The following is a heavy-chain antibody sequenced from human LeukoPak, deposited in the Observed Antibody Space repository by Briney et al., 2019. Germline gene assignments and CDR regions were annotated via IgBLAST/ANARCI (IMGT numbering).Heavy chain of an antibody. D-gene: IGHD1-26*01. CDR3: ARDYSGSYNFDY. CDR2: IRYDGSNK. J-gene: IGHJ4*02. Sequence: PGGSLRLSCAASGFTFSSYGMHWVRQAPGKGLEWVAFIRYDGSNKYYADSVKGRFTISRDNSKNTLYLQMNSLRAEDTAVYYCARDYSGSYNFDYWGQGTLVTVSS. CDR1: GFTFSSYG. V-gene: IGHV3-30*02.